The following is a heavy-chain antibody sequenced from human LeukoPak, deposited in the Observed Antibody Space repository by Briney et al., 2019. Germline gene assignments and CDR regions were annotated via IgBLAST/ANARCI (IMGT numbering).Heavy chain of an antibody. CDR3: ARVGTYGSGSYLSWLDY. CDR1: GGSISSYY. CDR2: IYYSGST. V-gene: IGHV4-59*01. D-gene: IGHD3-10*01. J-gene: IGHJ4*02. Sequence: PSETLSLTCTVSGGSISSYYWSWIRHPPGKGLEWMGYIYYSGSTNYNPSLKSRFTISVDTSKTQFSLTLSSVTAADTAVYYCARVGTYGSGSYLSWLDYWGQGTLVTVSS.